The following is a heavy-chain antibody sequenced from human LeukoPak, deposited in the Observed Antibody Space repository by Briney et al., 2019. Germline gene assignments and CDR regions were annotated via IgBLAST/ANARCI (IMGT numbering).Heavy chain of an antibody. V-gene: IGHV4-39*01. CDR3: ARSVDSSDY. CDR1: GFTFSSYA. CDR2: IYYSGTT. J-gene: IGHJ4*02. D-gene: IGHD5-12*01. Sequence: PGGSLRLSCAASGFTFSSYAMSWVRQPPGKGLQWIGSIYYSGTTYYSPSLKSRVTISVDTSKNQFSLKLSSVTAADTAVYYCARSVDSSDYWGQGTLVTVSS.